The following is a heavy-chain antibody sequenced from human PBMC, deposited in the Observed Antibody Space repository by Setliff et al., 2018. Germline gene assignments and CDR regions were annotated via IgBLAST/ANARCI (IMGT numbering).Heavy chain of an antibody. Sequence: PGGSLRLSCAASGFTFSDAWMSWVRQAPGKGLEWVANIKEDGSEKYYVDSVKGRFTISRDNAKNSLDLQMNNLRDEDTAVYYCARDRWKVIVNRGDDAFDLWGQGTMVTVSS. CDR2: IKEDGSEK. CDR1: GFTFSDAW. D-gene: IGHD3-22*01. CDR3: ARDRWKVIVNRGDDAFDL. V-gene: IGHV3-7*01. J-gene: IGHJ3*01.